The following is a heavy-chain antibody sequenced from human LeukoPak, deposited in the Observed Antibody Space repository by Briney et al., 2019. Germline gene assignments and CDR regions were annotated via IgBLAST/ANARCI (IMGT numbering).Heavy chain of an antibody. CDR3: AKHSRGCGSTSCYNFDF. Sequence: SETLSLTCVVSGYSISSGYYWGWIRQPPGKGLEWIGSIYHSGSTYYNPSLKSRVTISLDTSKNQFSLKLSSVTAADTAVYYCAKHSRGCGSTSCYNFDFWGQGALVTVSS. D-gene: IGHD2-2*02. CDR1: GYSISSGYY. J-gene: IGHJ4*02. CDR2: IYHSGST. V-gene: IGHV4-38-2*01.